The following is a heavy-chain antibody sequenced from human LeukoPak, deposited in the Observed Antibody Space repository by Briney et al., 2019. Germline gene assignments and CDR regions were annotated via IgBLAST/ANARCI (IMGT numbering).Heavy chain of an antibody. CDR3: ARSIAVAGMSAFDV. CDR2: IYYSGST. J-gene: IGHJ3*01. D-gene: IGHD6-19*01. V-gene: IGHV4-28*01. CDR1: GYSIRSSNW. Sequence: SETLSLSCAVSGYSIRSSNWWGWIRQPPGKGLEWIGYIYYSGSTYYNPSLKSRVTMSVDTSKNQFSLILSSVTAVDTAVYYRARSIAVAGMSAFDVWGQGTMVTVSS.